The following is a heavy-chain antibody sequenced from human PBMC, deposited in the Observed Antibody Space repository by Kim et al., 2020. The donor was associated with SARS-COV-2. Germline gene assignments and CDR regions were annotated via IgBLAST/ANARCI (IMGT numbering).Heavy chain of an antibody. Sequence: YAQKFQGRVTMTEDTSTDTAYMELSSLRSEDTAVYYCATDLKYQLSGMDVWGQGTTVTVSS. V-gene: IGHV1-24*01. D-gene: IGHD2-2*01. J-gene: IGHJ6*02. CDR3: ATDLKYQLSGMDV.